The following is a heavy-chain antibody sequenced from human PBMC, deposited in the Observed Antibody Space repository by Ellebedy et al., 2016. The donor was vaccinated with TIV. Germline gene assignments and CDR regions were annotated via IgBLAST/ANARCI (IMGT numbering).Heavy chain of an antibody. CDR3: ARESCNNITCYFDY. D-gene: IGHD2/OR15-2a*01. J-gene: IGHJ4*02. CDR1: GFIFSSYG. V-gene: IGHV3-33*01. CDR2: VWYDGSDK. Sequence: GESLKISCVASGFIFSSYGMHWVRQAPGKGLEWVAVVWYDGSDKYYADSVKGRFTISRDNSKNTLFLQMNSLRAEDTAVYYCARESCNNITCYFDYWGLGTLVTVSS.